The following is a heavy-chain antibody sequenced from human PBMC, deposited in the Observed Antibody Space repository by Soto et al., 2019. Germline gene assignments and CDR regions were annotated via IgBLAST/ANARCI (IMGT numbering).Heavy chain of an antibody. J-gene: IGHJ4*02. CDR1: GGSINSGDYY. CDR3: AQCKYHSSDPSAY. V-gene: IGHV4-30-4*01. Sequence: SETLSLTCTVSGGSINSGDYYWSWIRQPPGKGLEWIGYIYYSGTTYYNPSLKSRVTISVDTSKDQFSLILSSVTAADTAIYYCAQCKYHSSDPSAYWGQGTLVTVSS. D-gene: IGHD3-22*01. CDR2: IYYSGTT.